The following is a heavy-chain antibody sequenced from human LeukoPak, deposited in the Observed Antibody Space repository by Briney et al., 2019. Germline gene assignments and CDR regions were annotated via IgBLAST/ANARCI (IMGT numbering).Heavy chain of an antibody. CDR3: ARGLVVRWATADWFDP. J-gene: IGHJ5*02. D-gene: IGHD3-10*01. CDR1: GGSISSGSYY. Sequence: SETLSLTCTVSGGSISSGSYYWSWIRHPAGKGLEWIGRIYTSGSTNYNPSLKSRVTISVDTSKNQFSLKLSSVTAADTAVYYCARGLVVRWATADWFDPWGQGTLVTVSS. V-gene: IGHV4-61*02. CDR2: IYTSGST.